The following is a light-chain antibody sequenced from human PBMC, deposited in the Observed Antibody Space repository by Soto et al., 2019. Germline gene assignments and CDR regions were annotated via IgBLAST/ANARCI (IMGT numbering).Light chain of an antibody. CDR1: QSISSW. J-gene: IGKJ1*01. CDR2: KAS. CDR3: QQYNSYPWK. Sequence: DIQMTQSPSTLSASVGDRVTITCRASQSISSWLAWYQQKPGKAPKLLIYKASSLEGGVPSRFSGSRSGTEFTLTISSLQPDDFATYYCQQYNSYPWKFGQGTKGDIK. V-gene: IGKV1-5*03.